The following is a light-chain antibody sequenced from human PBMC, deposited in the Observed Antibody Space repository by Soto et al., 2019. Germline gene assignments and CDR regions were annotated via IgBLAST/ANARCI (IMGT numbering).Light chain of an antibody. CDR1: SSNIGSQT. V-gene: IGLV1-44*01. Sequence: QSVLTQPPSASGTPGQRVTISCSGSSSNIGSQTVNWYQQLPGTAPKLLIYIDNQRPSGVADRFSGSKSGTSASLAISGLQSEDEADYYCASWDDSLTGPVFGGGTKLTVL. CDR3: ASWDDSLTGPV. J-gene: IGLJ2*01. CDR2: IDN.